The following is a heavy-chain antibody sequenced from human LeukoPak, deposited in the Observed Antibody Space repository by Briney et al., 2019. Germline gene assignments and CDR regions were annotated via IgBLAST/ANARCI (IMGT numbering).Heavy chain of an antibody. Sequence: GGSLRLSCAASGFTFSSYAMSWVRQAPGKGLEWVSAISGSGGSTYYADSVKGRFTISRDNSKNTLYLQMNSLRAEDTAVYYCAKSGRVCSSTSCSGSWNYWGRGTLVTVSS. CDR1: GFTFSSYA. V-gene: IGHV3-23*01. J-gene: IGHJ4*02. CDR3: AKSGRVCSSTSCSGSWNY. CDR2: ISGSGGST. D-gene: IGHD2-2*01.